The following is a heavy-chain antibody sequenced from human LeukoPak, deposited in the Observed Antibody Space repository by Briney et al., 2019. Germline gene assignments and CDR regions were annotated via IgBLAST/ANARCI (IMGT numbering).Heavy chain of an antibody. V-gene: IGHV3-73*01. J-gene: IGHJ4*02. CDR3: ASPDTYYYDSSGYYDY. D-gene: IGHD3-22*01. CDR1: GFTFSGSA. CDR2: IRSTANGYAT. Sequence: GGSLRLSCAASGFTFSGSALHWVRQASGKGLEWVGRIRSTANGYATAYAASVKGRFTISRDDSKNTAYLQMNSLRAEDTAVYYCASPDTYYYDSSGYYDYWGQGTLVTVSS.